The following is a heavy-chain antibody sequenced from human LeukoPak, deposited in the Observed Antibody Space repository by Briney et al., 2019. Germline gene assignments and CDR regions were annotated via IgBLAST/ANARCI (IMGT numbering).Heavy chain of an antibody. Sequence: GGSLRLSCAASGFTFSIYAMSWVRQAPGKGLEWVSAISGSGGSTYYADSVKGRFTISRDNSKHTLYLQMNSLRAEDTAVYYCAKVTYNWNYSSYFDYWGQGTLVTVSS. J-gene: IGHJ4*02. CDR3: AKVTYNWNYSSYFDY. CDR1: GFTFSIYA. V-gene: IGHV3-23*01. D-gene: IGHD1-7*01. CDR2: ISGSGGST.